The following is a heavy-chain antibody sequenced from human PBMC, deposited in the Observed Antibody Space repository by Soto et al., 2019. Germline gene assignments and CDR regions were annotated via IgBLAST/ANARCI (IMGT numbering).Heavy chain of an antibody. Sequence: SETLSLTCAVYGGSFSGYYWSWIRQPPGKGLEWIGEINHSGSTNYNPSLKSRVTISVDTSKNQFSLKLSSVTAADTAVYYCASTATNWFDPWGQGTLVTVSS. D-gene: IGHD5-18*01. J-gene: IGHJ5*02. CDR1: GGSFSGYY. CDR2: INHSGST. V-gene: IGHV4-34*01. CDR3: ASTATNWFDP.